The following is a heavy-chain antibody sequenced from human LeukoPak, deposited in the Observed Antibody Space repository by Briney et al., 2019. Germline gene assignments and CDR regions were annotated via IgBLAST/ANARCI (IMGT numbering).Heavy chain of an antibody. V-gene: IGHV3-74*01. CDR1: GFTFSGYW. CDR3: ARNDPDSSED. CDR2: ISTDGSYT. J-gene: IGHJ4*02. Sequence: GGSLRLSCAASGFTFSGYWMHWVRQAPGKGLVWVARISTDGSYTSYADCVKGRFTISRDNAKSTAYLQMNSLRSEDTAVYYCARNDPDSSEDWGQGTLVTVSS. D-gene: IGHD3-22*01.